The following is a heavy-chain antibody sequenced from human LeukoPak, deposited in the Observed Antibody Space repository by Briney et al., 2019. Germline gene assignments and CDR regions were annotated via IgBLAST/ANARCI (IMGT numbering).Heavy chain of an antibody. CDR1: GGSISSSSYY. CDR3: ARQRGSGWYLVDY. CDR2: IYYSGST. J-gene: IGHJ4*02. V-gene: IGHV4-39*07. D-gene: IGHD6-19*01. Sequence: SETLSLTCTVSGGSISSSSYYWGWIRQPPGKGLEWIGSIYYSGSTYYNPSLKSRVTISVDTSKNQFSLKLSSVTAADTAMYFCARQRGSGWYLVDYWGQGTLVTVSS.